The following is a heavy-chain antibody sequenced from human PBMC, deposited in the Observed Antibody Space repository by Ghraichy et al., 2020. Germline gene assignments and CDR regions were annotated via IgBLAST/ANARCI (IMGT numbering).Heavy chain of an antibody. CDR3: ARLGVVVVAAGDRYP. J-gene: IGHJ5*02. D-gene: IGHD2-15*01. CDR1: GFTFSSYA. Sequence: GGSLRLSCAASGFTFSSYAMHWVRQAPGKGLEWVAVISYDGSNKYYADSVKGRFTISRDNSKNTLYLQMNSLRAEDTAVYYCARLGVVVVAAGDRYPWGQGTLVTVSS. V-gene: IGHV3-30*04. CDR2: ISYDGSNK.